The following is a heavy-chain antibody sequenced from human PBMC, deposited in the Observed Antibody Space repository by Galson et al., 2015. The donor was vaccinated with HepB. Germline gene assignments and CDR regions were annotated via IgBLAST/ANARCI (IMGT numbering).Heavy chain of an antibody. J-gene: IGHJ1*01. V-gene: IGHV3-7*01. CDR1: GFTFSSYA. CDR2: IKQDGSEK. D-gene: IGHD3-3*01. CDR3: ARGRVKLEH. Sequence: SLRLSCAASGFTFSSYAMSWVRQAPGKGLEWVANIKQDGSEKYYVDSVKGRFTISRDNAENSLYVQMNSLRAEDTAVYYCARGRVKLEHCGHGTLVTASS.